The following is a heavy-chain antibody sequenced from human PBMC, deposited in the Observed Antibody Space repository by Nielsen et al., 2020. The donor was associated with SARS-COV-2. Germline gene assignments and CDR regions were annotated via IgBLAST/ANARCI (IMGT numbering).Heavy chain of an antibody. CDR1: GFTFSNYG. CDR3: VKDVWSGAHQIGPDY. V-gene: IGHV3-30*18. J-gene: IGHJ4*02. CDR2: VSRDGSDT. Sequence: GESLKISCAASGFTFSNYGMHWVRQVAGKGLEWVAIVSRDGSDTFYVDSVKGRFTISRDNSKNTVYLQMNSLRPEDTAVYHCVKDVWSGAHQIGPDYWGQGTLVTVSS. D-gene: IGHD3-3*01.